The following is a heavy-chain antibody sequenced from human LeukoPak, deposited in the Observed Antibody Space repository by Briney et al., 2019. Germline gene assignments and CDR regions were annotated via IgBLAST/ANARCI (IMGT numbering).Heavy chain of an antibody. D-gene: IGHD6-6*01. CDR3: ARPTKGTAAQGYDQ. Sequence: PSGTLSLTCTVSGGSISSSTYYWGWIRQPPGRGLEWIGSIYYSGSTYYNPSLKSRVTISVDTSKNQFSLKVISVTAAGTAVYYCARPTKGTAAQGYDQWGQGILVTVAS. V-gene: IGHV4-39*01. J-gene: IGHJ4*02. CDR1: GGSISSSTYY. CDR2: IYYSGST.